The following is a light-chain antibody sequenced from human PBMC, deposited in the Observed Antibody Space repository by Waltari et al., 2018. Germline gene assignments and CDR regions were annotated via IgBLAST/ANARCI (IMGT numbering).Light chain of an antibody. CDR1: SSDVGGYKH. Sequence: QSALPQPASVSGSPGQSLTLSCTGTSSDVGGYKHASWHQQQPGKAPKLLILEVTNRPSGIANRFSGSKSGNTASLTISGLQAEDEGEYYCSSFTTIGTLVVFGGGTKVTVL. CDR3: SSFTTIGTLVV. CDR2: EVT. V-gene: IGLV2-14*01. J-gene: IGLJ2*01.